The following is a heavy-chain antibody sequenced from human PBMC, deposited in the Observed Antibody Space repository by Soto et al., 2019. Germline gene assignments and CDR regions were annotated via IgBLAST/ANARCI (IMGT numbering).Heavy chain of an antibody. J-gene: IGHJ3*02. V-gene: IGHV1-18*01. CDR1: GYTFTSYG. Sequence: QVQLVQFGAEVKKPGASVKVSCKASGYTFTSYGISWVRQAPGQGLEWMGWISDYNGNTNYAQKLQGRVTMTTDTSTSTAYMELRSLISDDTAVYYCARDQGYSSGWYGVRAFDIWVQGTMVTVSS. D-gene: IGHD6-19*01. CDR2: ISDYNGNT. CDR3: ARDQGYSSGWYGVRAFDI.